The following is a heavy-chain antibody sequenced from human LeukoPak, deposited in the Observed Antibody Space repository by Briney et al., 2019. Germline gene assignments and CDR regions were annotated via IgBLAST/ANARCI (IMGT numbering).Heavy chain of an antibody. CDR1: GYTFTSYY. CDR2: INPSGGST. D-gene: IGHD1-26*01. Sequence: GASVKVSCKASGYTFTSYYMHWVRQAPGQGFEWMGIINPSGGSTSYAQKFQGRVTMTRDTSTSTVYMELSSLRSEDTAVYYCARELRYSGSYLNYYGMDVWGQGTTVTVSS. J-gene: IGHJ6*02. CDR3: ARELRYSGSYLNYYGMDV. V-gene: IGHV1-46*01.